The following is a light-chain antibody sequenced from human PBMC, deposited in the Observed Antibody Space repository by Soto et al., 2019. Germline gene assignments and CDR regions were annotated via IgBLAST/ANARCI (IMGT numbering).Light chain of an antibody. Sequence: AIRMTQSPSSFSASTGDRVTITCRASQGISSYLAWYQQKPGKAPKLLIYAASTLQSGVPSRFRGSGSGTDFTFTISRLQPEDIATYYCQQYENLPTFGQGTRLEI. V-gene: IGKV1-8*01. J-gene: IGKJ5*01. CDR1: QGISSY. CDR2: AAS. CDR3: QQYENLPT.